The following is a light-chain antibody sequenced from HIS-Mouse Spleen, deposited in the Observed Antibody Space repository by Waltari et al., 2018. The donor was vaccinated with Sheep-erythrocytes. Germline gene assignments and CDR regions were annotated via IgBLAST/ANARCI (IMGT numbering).Light chain of an antibody. Sequence: QSALTQPRSVSGSPRQSVTISCTGTSSDVGGYNYVSWYQQHPGKAPKLMIYEVSNRPSGVPDGFAGSKSGNTASLTISGLQAEDEADYYCCSDAGSYNHVFATGTKVTVL. J-gene: IGLJ1*01. CDR1: SSDVGGYNY. CDR2: EVS. CDR3: CSDAGSYNHV. V-gene: IGLV2-11*01.